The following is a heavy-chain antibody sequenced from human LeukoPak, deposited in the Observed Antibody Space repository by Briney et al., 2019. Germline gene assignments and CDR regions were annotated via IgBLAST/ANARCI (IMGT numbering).Heavy chain of an antibody. CDR3: AREGGDYVGYDAFDI. V-gene: IGHV3-48*02. CDR1: GFTVSSNY. D-gene: IGHD4-17*01. J-gene: IGHJ3*02. Sequence: GGSLRLSCAASGFTVSSNYMSWVRQAPGKGLEWVSYISSSSSTIYYADSVKGRFTISRDNAKNSLYLQMNSLRDEDTAVYYCAREGGDYVGYDAFDIWGQGTMVTVSS. CDR2: ISSSSSTI.